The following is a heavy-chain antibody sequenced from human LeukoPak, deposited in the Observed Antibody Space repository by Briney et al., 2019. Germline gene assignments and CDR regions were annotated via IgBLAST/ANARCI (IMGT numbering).Heavy chain of an antibody. V-gene: IGHV1-3*01. CDR3: ASKPRGESRPFDY. CDR2: INVANGYT. J-gene: IGHJ4*02. D-gene: IGHD3-16*01. Sequence: ASVKVSCKASGYTFTAHAVHWVRQAPGQRLEWMGWINVANGYTGYSQKFQDRVTITRDTSASTGYMEMSSLISEDTAVYYCASKPRGESRPFDYWGQGTLVTVSS. CDR1: GYTFTAHA.